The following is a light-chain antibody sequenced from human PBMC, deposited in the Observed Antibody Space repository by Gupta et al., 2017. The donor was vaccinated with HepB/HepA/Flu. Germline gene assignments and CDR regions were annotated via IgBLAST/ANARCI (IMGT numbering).Light chain of an antibody. Sequence: DIQMTQSPSTLSASVGDRITITCRDSQSISSWLAWYQQKPGKAPKLMIYKASRGERGVTSRFSGSGYEKEFTLTISSLQHDDCEYYYCQQYNSYWTFGQGTKVEIK. J-gene: IGKJ1*01. CDR2: KAS. CDR3: QQYNSYWT. V-gene: IGKV1-5*03. CDR1: QSISSW.